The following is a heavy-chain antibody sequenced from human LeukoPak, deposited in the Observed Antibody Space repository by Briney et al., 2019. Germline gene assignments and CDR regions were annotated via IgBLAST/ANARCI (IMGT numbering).Heavy chain of an antibody. CDR3: ARVHNYYGSGMGENWFDP. CDR1: GCTFSSYA. D-gene: IGHD3-10*01. CDR2: IIPIFGTA. J-gene: IGHJ5*02. Sequence: SVKVSCKASGCTFSSYAISWVRQAPGQGLEWMGGIIPIFGTANYAQKFQGRVTITADKSTSTAYMELSSLRSEDTAVYYCARVHNYYGSGMGENWFDPWGQGTLVTVSS. V-gene: IGHV1-69*06.